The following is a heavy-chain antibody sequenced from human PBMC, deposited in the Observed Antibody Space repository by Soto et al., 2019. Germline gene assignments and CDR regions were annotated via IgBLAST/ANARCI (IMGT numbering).Heavy chain of an antibody. D-gene: IGHD6-13*01. V-gene: IGHV4-59*01. J-gene: IGHJ6*02. CDR1: GGSISSYY. CDR3: ARTYFISWSRRLYYGIDV. Sequence: PSETLSLTCTVSGGSISSYYWSWIRQPPGKGLEWIGYIYYSGSTNYNPSLKSRVTISVDTSKNQFSLKLSSVTAADTAVYYCARTYFISWSRRLYYGIDVWGQGTTVTGSS. CDR2: IYYSGST.